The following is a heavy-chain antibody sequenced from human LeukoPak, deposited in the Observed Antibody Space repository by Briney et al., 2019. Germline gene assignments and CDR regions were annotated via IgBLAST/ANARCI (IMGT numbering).Heavy chain of an antibody. Sequence: GGSLILSCAASGFPFSSYFVTWVRQAPGKGLELVSSISGTGGYTYYADSVKGRFTLSRDNSKNMVYLQMNNMRVDDTAVYYCARVAGWHWFDPWGQGTLVTVSS. CDR1: GFPFSSYF. CDR3: ARVAGWHWFDP. D-gene: IGHD6-19*01. CDR2: ISGTGGYT. J-gene: IGHJ5*02. V-gene: IGHV3-23*01.